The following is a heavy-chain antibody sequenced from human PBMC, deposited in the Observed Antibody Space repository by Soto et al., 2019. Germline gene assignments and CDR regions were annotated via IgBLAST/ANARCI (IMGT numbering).Heavy chain of an antibody. D-gene: IGHD3-10*01. CDR1: GYTITSYD. CDR2: MNPNSGNT. Sequence: ASLKVSCKAAGYTITSYDIDWVRQATGQGLEWMGWMNPNSGNTGYAQKFQGQVTISADKSISTAYLQWSSLKASDTAMYYCAVGAYYYYGMDVWGQGTTVTVSS. CDR3: AVGAYYYYGMDV. V-gene: IGHV1-8*01. J-gene: IGHJ6*02.